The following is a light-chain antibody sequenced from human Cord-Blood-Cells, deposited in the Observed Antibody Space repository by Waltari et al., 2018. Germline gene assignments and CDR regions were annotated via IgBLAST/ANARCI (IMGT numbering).Light chain of an antibody. CDR1: QSVSSY. CDR2: DAS. V-gene: IGKV3-11*01. J-gene: IGKJ3*01. CDR3: QQRSNWPPT. Sequence: EIVLTQSPATLSLSPGERATLSCRASQSVSSYLVWYQQKPGQAPRLLIYDASNRATGIPARFSGSGYGTDVTLTISSLEPEDFAVYYCQQRSNWPPTFGPGTKVYIK.